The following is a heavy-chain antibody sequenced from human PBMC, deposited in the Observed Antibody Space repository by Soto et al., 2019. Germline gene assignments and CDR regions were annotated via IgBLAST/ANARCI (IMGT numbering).Heavy chain of an antibody. CDR1: GYTFTSYI. D-gene: IGHD2-15*01. Sequence: ASVKVSCKASGYTFTSYIMHWVRQAPGQGLEWMGWINAGNGNTKYPQRFQGRVAISRDTSASTASMDLSSLRSEDSAVYYCARDPGYCRGGICYLHFDHWGLGTLVTVS. CDR2: INAGNGNT. CDR3: ARDPGYCRGGICYLHFDH. J-gene: IGHJ4*02. V-gene: IGHV1-3*01.